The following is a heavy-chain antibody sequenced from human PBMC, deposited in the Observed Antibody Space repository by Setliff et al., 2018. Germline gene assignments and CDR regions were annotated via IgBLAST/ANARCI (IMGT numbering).Heavy chain of an antibody. J-gene: IGHJ4*02. Sequence: ASVKVSCKASGYSFSDSAVSWVRQAPGQGLEWVGWISVYSGNAYYAQKLQDRVTLTTDTSTTTAYLELRSLRPDDTAVYYCVIPFCAGATCPPSWGQGTLVTVSS. CDR1: GYSFSDSA. CDR3: VIPFCAGATCPPS. V-gene: IGHV1-18*01. D-gene: IGHD2-21*01. CDR2: ISVYSGNA.